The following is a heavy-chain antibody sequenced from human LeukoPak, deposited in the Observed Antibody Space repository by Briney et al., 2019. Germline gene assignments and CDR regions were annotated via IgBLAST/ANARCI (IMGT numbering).Heavy chain of an antibody. Sequence: GASVKVSCKASGYTFTGYYMHWVRQAPGQGLEWMGWINPNSGGTNYAQKFQGRVTTTRDTSISTAYMELSRLKSDDTAVYYCARGGRYCSSSTCYYDYWGQGTLVTVSS. CDR1: GYTFTGYY. CDR3: ARGGRYCSSSTCYYDY. D-gene: IGHD2-2*01. V-gene: IGHV1-2*02. CDR2: INPNSGGT. J-gene: IGHJ4*02.